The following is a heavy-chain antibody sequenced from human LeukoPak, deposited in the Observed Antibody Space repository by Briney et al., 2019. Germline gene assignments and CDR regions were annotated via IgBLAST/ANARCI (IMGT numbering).Heavy chain of an antibody. J-gene: IGHJ4*02. CDR1: GFTFSSYG. V-gene: IGHV3-33*01. Sequence: GGSLRLSCAASGFTFSSYGMHWVRQAPGKGLEWVAVIWYDGSNKYYADSVKGRFTISRDNSKNTLYLQMNSLRAEDTAVYYCARDLVTMVRGVIVGFDYWGQGTLVTVSS. D-gene: IGHD3-10*01. CDR3: ARDLVTMVRGVIVGFDY. CDR2: IWYDGSNK.